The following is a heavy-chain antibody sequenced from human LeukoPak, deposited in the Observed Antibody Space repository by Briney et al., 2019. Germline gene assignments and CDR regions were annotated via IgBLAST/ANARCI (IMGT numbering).Heavy chain of an antibody. CDR2: INHSGST. J-gene: IGHJ5*02. Sequence: SETLSLTCAAYGGSFSGYYWSWIRQPPGKGLEWIGEINHSGSTNYNPSLRSRVTISVDTSKNQFSLKLSSVTAADTAVYYCARSCSGGSCYFPWFDPWGQGTLVTVSS. CDR1: GGSFSGYY. V-gene: IGHV4-34*01. CDR3: ARSCSGGSCYFPWFDP. D-gene: IGHD2-15*01.